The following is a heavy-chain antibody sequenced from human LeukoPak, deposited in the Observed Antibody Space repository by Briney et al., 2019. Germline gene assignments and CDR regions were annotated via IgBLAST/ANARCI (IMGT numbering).Heavy chain of an antibody. D-gene: IGHD6-19*01. CDR2: IIDSCCST. CDR1: GFTLSSYA. CDR3: AKGSDFDY. Sequence: PGGSLRLSCAASGFTLSSYAMSWVRQAPGKGLEWVSAIIDSCCSTYYAGSVKGRFTISRDNSKNPLYLQMDSLRAEDTAVYYCAKGSDFDYWGQGTLVTVSS. J-gene: IGHJ4*02. V-gene: IGHV3-23*01.